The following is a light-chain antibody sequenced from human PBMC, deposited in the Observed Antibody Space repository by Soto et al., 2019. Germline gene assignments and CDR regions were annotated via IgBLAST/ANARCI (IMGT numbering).Light chain of an antibody. CDR3: QQYNNWSPVT. V-gene: IGKV3-15*01. Sequence: EIVMTQSPATLSVSPGEGATLSCRASQSVSSNLAWYQQRPGQAPRLLIYGASTRATDIPARFSGSGSGTAFTLTLSSLQSEDFAVYYCQQYNNWSPVTFGGGTKLEIQ. CDR2: GAS. J-gene: IGKJ4*01. CDR1: QSVSSN.